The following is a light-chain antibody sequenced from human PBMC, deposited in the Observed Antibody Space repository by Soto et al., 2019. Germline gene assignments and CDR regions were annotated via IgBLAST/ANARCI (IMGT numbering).Light chain of an antibody. J-gene: IGKJ1*01. V-gene: IGKV1-5*03. Sequence: DIQMTQSPSTLSASVGDRVTITCRARQSISSWLSWFQQKPGKAPKLLIYKASSLESGVPSRFSGSGSGTQFTLTISSLQHDHFATCYCQQYNSDSWTFGQGTKVEIK. CDR2: KAS. CDR3: QQYNSDSWT. CDR1: QSISSW.